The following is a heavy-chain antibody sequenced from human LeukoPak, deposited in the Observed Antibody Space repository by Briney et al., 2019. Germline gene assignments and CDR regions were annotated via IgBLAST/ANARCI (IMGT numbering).Heavy chain of an antibody. CDR1: GGTFSSYA. Sequence: SVKVSCKASGGTFSSYAIRWVRQPPAQGLEWVGGNIPIFGTANYAQKFQGRVEITTHKSTHTAHMEPSPQSSEQTAVYYCTCEILGAGMSCYPFVFWGQGTLVTVSS. CDR3: TCEILGAGMSCYPFVF. CDR2: NIPIFGTA. V-gene: IGHV1-69*05. J-gene: IGHJ4*02. D-gene: IGHD2-15*01.